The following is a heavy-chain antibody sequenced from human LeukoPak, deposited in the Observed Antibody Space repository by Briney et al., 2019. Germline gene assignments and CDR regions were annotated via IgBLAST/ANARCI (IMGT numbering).Heavy chain of an antibody. J-gene: IGHJ4*02. CDR3: ARDRGYSNYVNDY. CDR2: ISQSGNT. V-gene: IGHV4-38-2*02. D-gene: IGHD4-11*01. Sequence: SETLSLTCTVSGYSISSGYDWGWMRQAPGKGLEWLGSISQSGNTYNNPSLNSRVTLSVDTSKNQVSLQMTSVTAADTAMYYCARDRGYSNYVNDYWGQGTLVTVSS. CDR1: GYSISSGYD.